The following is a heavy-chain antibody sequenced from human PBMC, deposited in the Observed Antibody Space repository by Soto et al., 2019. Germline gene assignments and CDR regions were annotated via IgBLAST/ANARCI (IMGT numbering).Heavy chain of an antibody. Sequence: GGSLRLSCAASGFTFSRHAMSWVRQAPGKGLEWVSGISGSDGTTYYADSVKGRFTISRDNSENTLFLQMNSLRAEDTAVYYCAKLQREQLVLSYYHGMDVWGQGTTVTVSS. CDR3: AKLQREQLVLSYYHGMDV. J-gene: IGHJ6*02. D-gene: IGHD6-6*01. CDR1: GFTFSRHA. CDR2: ISGSDGTT. V-gene: IGHV3-23*01.